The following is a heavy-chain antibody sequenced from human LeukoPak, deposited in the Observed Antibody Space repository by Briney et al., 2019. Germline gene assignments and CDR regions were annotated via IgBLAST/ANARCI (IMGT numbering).Heavy chain of an antibody. CDR3: ARSVVVVAATRHYYFDY. Sequence: PGGSLRLSCAASGFTFSSYSMNWVRQAPGKGLEWVSSISSSSYIYYADSVKGRFTISRDNAENSLYLQMNSLRAEDTAVYYCARSVVVVAATRHYYFDYWGQGTLVTVSS. CDR2: ISSSSYI. J-gene: IGHJ4*02. V-gene: IGHV3-21*01. D-gene: IGHD2-15*01. CDR1: GFTFSSYS.